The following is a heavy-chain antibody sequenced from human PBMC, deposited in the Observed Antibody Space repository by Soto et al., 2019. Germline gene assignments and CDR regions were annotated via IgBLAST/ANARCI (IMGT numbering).Heavy chain of an antibody. CDR1: GGSISSYY. CDR2: IYYSGST. Sequence: SETLSLTCTVSGGSISSYYWSWIRQPPGKGLEWIGYIYYSGSTYYNPSLKSRVTISVDTSKNQFSLKLSSVTAADTAVYYCASSGWFDPWGQGTLVTVSS. D-gene: IGHD6-6*01. CDR3: ASSGWFDP. J-gene: IGHJ5*02. V-gene: IGHV4-59*04.